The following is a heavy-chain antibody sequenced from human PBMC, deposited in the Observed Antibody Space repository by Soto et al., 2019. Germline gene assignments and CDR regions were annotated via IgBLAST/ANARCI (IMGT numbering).Heavy chain of an antibody. Sequence: GASVKVSCKASGYTFTGYYMHWVRQAPGQGLEWMGWINPNSGGTNYAQKFQGWVTMTRDTSISTAYMELSRLRSDDTAVYYCARGGREHGQALRYFDWLLSVDYMDVWGEGTTVTVSS. CDR3: ARGGREHGQALRYFDWLLSVDYMDV. J-gene: IGHJ6*03. V-gene: IGHV1-2*04. D-gene: IGHD3-9*01. CDR2: INPNSGGT. CDR1: GYTFTGYY.